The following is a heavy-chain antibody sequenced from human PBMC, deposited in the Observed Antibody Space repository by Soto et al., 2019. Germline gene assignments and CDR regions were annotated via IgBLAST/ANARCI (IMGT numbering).Heavy chain of an antibody. CDR2: IYPGDSDT. D-gene: IGHD3-9*01. V-gene: IGHV5-51*01. Sequence: PRESLKISCKCSGYSFTSYWIGWVRQMPGKVLEWMGIIYPGDSDTRYSPSFQGQVTISADKSISTAYLQWSSLKASDTAMYYCARSLGTTGYWLSRSVGYYYYGMDVWGQGTTVTV. J-gene: IGHJ6*02. CDR3: ARSLGTTGYWLSRSVGYYYYGMDV. CDR1: GYSFTSYW.